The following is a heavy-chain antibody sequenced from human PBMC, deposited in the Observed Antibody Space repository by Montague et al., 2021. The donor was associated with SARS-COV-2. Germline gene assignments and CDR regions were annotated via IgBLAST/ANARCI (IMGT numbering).Heavy chain of an antibody. Sequence: SETLSLTCSVSGDSISSYYWSWIRQSHGKGLEWLGRIYTGGCANYNPALQSRVSMSVDTSKSQLSLNVTSVTAADTAVYYCARAIWHLDVWGRGILVTVSS. V-gene: IGHV4-4*07. CDR1: GDSISSYY. CDR2: IYTGGCA. CDR3: ARAIWHLDV. J-gene: IGHJ2*01.